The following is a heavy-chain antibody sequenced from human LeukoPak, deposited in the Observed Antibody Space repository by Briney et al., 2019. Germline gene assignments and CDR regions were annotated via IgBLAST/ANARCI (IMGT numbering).Heavy chain of an antibody. CDR3: ARPIEYYDSSGYYSPYFDY. Sequence: ASVKVSCKASGYTFTSYGISWVRQAPGQGLEWMGWISAYNGNTNYAQKLQGRVTMTTDTSTSTAYKELRSLRSDDTAVYYCARPIEYYDSSGYYSPYFDYWGQGTLVTVSS. CDR1: GYTFTSYG. J-gene: IGHJ4*02. D-gene: IGHD3-22*01. CDR2: ISAYNGNT. V-gene: IGHV1-18*01.